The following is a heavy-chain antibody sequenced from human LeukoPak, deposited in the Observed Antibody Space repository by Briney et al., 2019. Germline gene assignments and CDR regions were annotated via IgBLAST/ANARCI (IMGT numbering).Heavy chain of an antibody. CDR2: ISGSGGST. V-gene: IGHV3-23*01. D-gene: IGHD2-15*01. CDR1: GFTFSSYG. CDR3: AKEPARYCSGGSCYYYYYYMDV. J-gene: IGHJ6*03. Sequence: GGSLRLSCAASGFTFSSYGMSWVRQAPGKGLEWVSAISGSGGSTYYADSVKGRFTISRDNSKNTLYLQMNSLRAEDTAVYYCAKEPARYCSGGSCYYYYYYMDVWGKGTTVTISS.